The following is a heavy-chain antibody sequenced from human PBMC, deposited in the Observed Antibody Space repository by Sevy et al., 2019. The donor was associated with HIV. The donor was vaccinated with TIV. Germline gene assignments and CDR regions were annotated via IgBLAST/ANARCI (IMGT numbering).Heavy chain of an antibody. CDR1: GFTFSSYG. CDR3: AKDYLTMVLGIDY. V-gene: IGHV3-30*02. CDR2: IRYDGSNK. D-gene: IGHD3-10*01. Sequence: GGSLRLSCAASGFTFSSYGMHWVRQAPGKGLEWVAFIRYDGSNKYYADSVKGRFTISRENSKNTLYLQMNSLRAEDTAVYYCAKDYLTMVLGIDYWGQGTLVTVSS. J-gene: IGHJ4*02.